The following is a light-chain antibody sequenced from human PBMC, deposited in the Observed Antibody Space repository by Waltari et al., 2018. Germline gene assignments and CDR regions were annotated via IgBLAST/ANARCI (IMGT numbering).Light chain of an antibody. Sequence: DIQMTQSPSSLSASVGDRVTITCQASQDITNCLNWYQQKPGQAPKLLIYDASNLKTGVPSRFSGRGFGTDFTFTISNLQPEDVATYYCQQYDVLQYTFGPGTKVNLK. CDR1: QDITNC. V-gene: IGKV1-33*01. CDR2: DAS. J-gene: IGKJ3*01. CDR3: QQYDVLQYT.